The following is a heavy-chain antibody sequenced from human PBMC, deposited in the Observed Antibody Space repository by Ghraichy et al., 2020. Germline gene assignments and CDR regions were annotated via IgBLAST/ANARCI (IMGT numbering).Heavy chain of an antibody. CDR3: ARDWYSGNDDYFDY. CDR1: GYTFTGYY. J-gene: IGHJ4*02. V-gene: IGHV1-2*02. D-gene: IGHD5-12*01. Sequence: ASVKVSCKTSGYTFTGYYIQWVRQAPGQGLEWMGWIHPKSGGTKYGQNFQGRVTMTRDTSMNTVYMELSRLTSDDTAVYYCARDWYSGNDDYFDYWGQGTLVTVSS. CDR2: IHPKSGGT.